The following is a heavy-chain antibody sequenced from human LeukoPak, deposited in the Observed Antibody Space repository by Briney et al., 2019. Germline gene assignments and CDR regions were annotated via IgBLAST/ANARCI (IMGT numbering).Heavy chain of an antibody. CDR3: AKDRGSRGGGATPDQ. CDR2: ISHSGDNT. V-gene: IGHV3-23*01. J-gene: IGHJ4*02. Sequence: GGSLRLSCAASGFTFSDYAMSWVRQTPGKGLEWVSAISHSGDNTYYADSVKGRFTISRDNSKNTLYLQMNSLRAEDTAVFYCAKDRGSRGGGATPDQWGQGTLVIVSS. CDR1: GFTFSDYA. D-gene: IGHD1-26*01.